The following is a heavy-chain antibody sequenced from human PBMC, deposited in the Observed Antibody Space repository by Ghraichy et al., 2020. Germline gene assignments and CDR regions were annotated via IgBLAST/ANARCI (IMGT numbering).Heavy chain of an antibody. CDR2: IYWNDDK. CDR3: AHRFDGDYGEFFDY. CDR1: GFSLSTSGVG. D-gene: IGHD4-17*01. J-gene: IGHJ4*02. V-gene: IGHV2-5*01. Sequence: SGPTLVKPTQTLTLTCTFSGFSLSTSGVGVGWIRQPPGKALEWLALIYWNDDKRYSPSLKSRLTITKDTSKNQVVLTMTNMDPVDTATYYCAHRFDGDYGEFFDYWGQGTLVTVSS.